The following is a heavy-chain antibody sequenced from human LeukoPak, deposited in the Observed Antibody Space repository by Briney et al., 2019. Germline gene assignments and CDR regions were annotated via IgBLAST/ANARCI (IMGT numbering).Heavy chain of an antibody. J-gene: IGHJ4*02. CDR3: ARGYYGSGSRGIDY. CDR2: IKQDGSEK. D-gene: IGHD3-10*01. CDR1: GFTFSSYW. Sequence: GGSLRLSCAASGFTFSSYWMSWVRQAPGKGLEWVANIKQDGSEKYYVDSVKGRFTISRDNAKNSLYLQMNSLRAEDTAVYYCARGYYGSGSRGIDYWGQGTLVTVSS. V-gene: IGHV3-7*01.